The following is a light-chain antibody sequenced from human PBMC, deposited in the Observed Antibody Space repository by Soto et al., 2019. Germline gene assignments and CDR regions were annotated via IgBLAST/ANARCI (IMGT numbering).Light chain of an antibody. CDR2: DAS. J-gene: IGKJ3*01. V-gene: IGKV3-11*01. CDR1: QSVSSY. CDR3: QQRSNWPPGST. Sequence: EIVLTQSPATLSLSPGERATLSCRASQSVSSYLAWYQQKPGQAPRLLIYDASNRATGIPARFSGSGSGTDFTLTISSLEPEDFAFYYCQQRSNWPPGSTFGPGTKVDTK.